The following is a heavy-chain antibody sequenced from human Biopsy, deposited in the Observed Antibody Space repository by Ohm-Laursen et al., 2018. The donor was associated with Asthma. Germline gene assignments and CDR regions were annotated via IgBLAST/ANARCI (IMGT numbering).Heavy chain of an antibody. CDR3: ARDVMEWYLPAFDF. CDR1: GFTFRSYA. D-gene: IGHD3-3*01. CDR2: GGSYYDGGLK. V-gene: IGHV3-30-3*01. J-gene: IGHJ4*02. Sequence: SLRLSCAASGFTFRSYAMHWVRQAPGKGLEWVAVGGSYYDGGLKYYADSVNGRFTVYRDDSKNTLYLQMNSLRPDDTAVYYCARDVMEWYLPAFDFWGQGTLVTVSS.